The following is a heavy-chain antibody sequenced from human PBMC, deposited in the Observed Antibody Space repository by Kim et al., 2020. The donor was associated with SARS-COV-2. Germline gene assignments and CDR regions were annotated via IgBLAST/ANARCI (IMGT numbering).Heavy chain of an antibody. V-gene: IGHV1-69*13. CDR2: IIPIFGTA. CDR1: GGTFSSYA. CDR3: ARAPFDYYDSSGYYFA. D-gene: IGHD3-22*01. Sequence: SVKVSCKASGGTFSSYAISWVRQAPGQGLEWMGGIIPIFGTANYAQKFQGRVTITADESTSTAYMELSSLRSEDTAVYYCARAPFDYYDSSGYYFAWGQGTLVTVSS. J-gene: IGHJ5*02.